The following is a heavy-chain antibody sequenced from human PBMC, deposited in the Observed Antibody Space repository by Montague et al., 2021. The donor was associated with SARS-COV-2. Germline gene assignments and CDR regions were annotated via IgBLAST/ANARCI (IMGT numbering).Heavy chain of an antibody. CDR3: TRVLKHCDRRNCYSFFDH. D-gene: IGHD2-21*02. J-gene: IGHJ4*02. CDR1: GGSISSDYY. CDR2: KSNSETN. Sequence: SETLSLTCTVAGGSISSDYYWARISQPPGKGLERSRSKSNSETNYHNPPFRSRAAISVSTSQQVFSLVPCSVTAADTAVYYCTRVLKHCDRRNCYSFFDHWGQGTLVSVSS. V-gene: IGHV4-38-2*02.